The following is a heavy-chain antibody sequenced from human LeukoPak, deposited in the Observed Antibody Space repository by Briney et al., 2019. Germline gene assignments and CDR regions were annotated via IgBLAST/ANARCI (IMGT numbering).Heavy chain of an antibody. CDR2: IYHSGST. CDR3: ARDTREWSSSSRQLDY. CDR1: GGSISSGGYY. D-gene: IGHD6-13*01. V-gene: IGHV4-30-2*01. Sequence: SQTLSLTCTVSGGSISSGGYYWSWIRQPPGKGLEWTGYIYHSGSTYYNPSLKSRVTISVDRSKNQFSLKLSSVTAADTAVYYCARDTREWSSSSRQLDYWGQGTLVTVSS. J-gene: IGHJ4*02.